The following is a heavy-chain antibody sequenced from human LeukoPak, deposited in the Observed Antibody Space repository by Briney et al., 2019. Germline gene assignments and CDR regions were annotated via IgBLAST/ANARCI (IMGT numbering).Heavy chain of an antibody. CDR1: GFTFSSYS. J-gene: IGHJ4*02. CDR3: ARNLTSYRRDY. Sequence: GGSLRLSCAASGFTFSSYSMNWVRQAPGKGLEWVSTVSSSSSYIYYADSVKGRFTISRDNAKNSLYLQMNSLRAEDTAVYYCARNLTSYRRDYWGQGTLVTVSS. CDR2: VSSSSSYI. V-gene: IGHV3-21*01. D-gene: IGHD2-2*01.